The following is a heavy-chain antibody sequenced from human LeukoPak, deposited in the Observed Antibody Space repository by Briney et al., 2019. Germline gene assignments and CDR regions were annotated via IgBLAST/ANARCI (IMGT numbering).Heavy chain of an antibody. CDR1: GYSFTSYW. CDR2: IDPSDSYT. CDR3: ARQEAGALLFDY. J-gene: IGHJ4*02. D-gene: IGHD6-19*01. V-gene: IGHV5-10-1*01. Sequence: GESLRISCQGSGYSFTSYWISWVRQMPGKGLECMGRIDPSDSYTNYSPSFQGHVTISADKSISTAYLQWSSLEASGTAMYYCARQEAGALLFDYWGQVTLVTVSS.